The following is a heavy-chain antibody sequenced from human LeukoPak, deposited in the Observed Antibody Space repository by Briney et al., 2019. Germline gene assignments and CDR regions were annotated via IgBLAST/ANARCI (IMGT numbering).Heavy chain of an antibody. D-gene: IGHD4/OR15-4a*01. J-gene: IGHJ4*02. CDR1: GYTFTSYY. CDR2: INPSGYST. Sequence: GAPVKVSCKASGYTFTSYYLHWVRQAPGQGLEWMGIINPSGYSTNYAQKFQGRVTVTTDTSTSTVYMELSSLKSDDTAVYYCARDALGDYGGNRRFDYWGQGTLVTVSS. V-gene: IGHV1-46*01. CDR3: ARDALGDYGGNRRFDY.